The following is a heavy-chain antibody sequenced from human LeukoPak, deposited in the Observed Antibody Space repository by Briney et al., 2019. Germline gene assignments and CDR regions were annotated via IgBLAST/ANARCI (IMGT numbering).Heavy chain of an antibody. J-gene: IGHJ5*02. CDR3: ARAIKYNWFDP. V-gene: IGHV4-39*01. CDR1: GGSISSSSYY. CDR2: IYYSGST. Sequence: SETLSLTCTVSGGSISSSSYYWGWIRQPPGKGLEWIGSIYYSGSTYYNPSLKSRVTVSVDTSKNQFSLKLSSVTAADTAVYYCARAIKYNWFDPWGQGTLVTVSS.